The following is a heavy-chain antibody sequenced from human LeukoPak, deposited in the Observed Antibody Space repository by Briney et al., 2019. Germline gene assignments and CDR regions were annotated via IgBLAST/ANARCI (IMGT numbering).Heavy chain of an antibody. CDR2: ISAYNGNT. D-gene: IGHD1-26*01. CDR3: ARVEDIVGATTTGFDP. V-gene: IGHV1-18*01. J-gene: IGHJ5*02. Sequence: ASVKVSCKASGYTFTSYGISWVRQAPGQGLEWMGWISAYNGNTNYAQKLQGRVTMTTDTSTSTAYMELSRLRSDDTAVYYCARVEDIVGATTTGFDPWGQGTLVTVSS. CDR1: GYTFTSYG.